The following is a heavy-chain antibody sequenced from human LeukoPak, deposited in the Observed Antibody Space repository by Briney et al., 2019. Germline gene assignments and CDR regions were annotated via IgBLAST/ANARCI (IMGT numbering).Heavy chain of an antibody. CDR3: ARGEYYYDSSGYPYYYYMDV. D-gene: IGHD3-22*01. CDR1: GGSISSYY. V-gene: IGHV4-59*12. Sequence: SETLSLTCTVSGGSISSYYWSWIRQPPGKGLEWIGYIYYSGSTNYNPSLKSRVTISVDTSKNQFSLKLSSVTAADTAVYYCARGEYYYDSSGYPYYYYMDVWGKGPRSPSP. J-gene: IGHJ6*03. CDR2: IYYSGST.